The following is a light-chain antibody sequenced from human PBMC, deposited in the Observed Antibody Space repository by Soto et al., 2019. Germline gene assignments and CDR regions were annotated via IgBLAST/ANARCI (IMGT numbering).Light chain of an antibody. V-gene: IGLV2-23*01. Sequence: QSVLTQPASVSGSPGQSITISCTATSSDVGSYSLVSWYQQCPGKAPKLMIYEGSERPSGVSNRFSGSKSGNTASLTISGLQAEDEADYYCFSSAIKVFGGGTKLTVL. CDR2: EGS. J-gene: IGLJ3*02. CDR3: FSSAIKV. CDR1: SSDVGSYSL.